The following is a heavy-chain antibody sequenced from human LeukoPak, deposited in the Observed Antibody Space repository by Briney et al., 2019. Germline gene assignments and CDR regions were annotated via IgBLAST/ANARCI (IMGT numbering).Heavy chain of an antibody. J-gene: IGHJ4*02. D-gene: IGHD6-13*01. CDR3: ATVAIAAAGTFDY. Sequence: GASVKVSCKVSGYILTELSMHWVRQAPGKGLEWMGGFDPEDGETIYAQKFQGRVTMTEDTSTDTAYMELSSLRSEDTAVYYCATVAIAAAGTFDYWGQGTLVTVSS. CDR1: GYILTELS. V-gene: IGHV1-24*01. CDR2: FDPEDGET.